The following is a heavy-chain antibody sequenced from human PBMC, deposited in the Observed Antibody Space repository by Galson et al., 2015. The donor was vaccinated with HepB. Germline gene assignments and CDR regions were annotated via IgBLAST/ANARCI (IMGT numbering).Heavy chain of an antibody. CDR3: AKAWGYYDSSGQNYFGY. Sequence: SLRLSCAASGFTFDDYAMHWVRQAPGKGLEWVSGITWNSGSIGYADSVKGRFTISRDNAKNSLYLQMNSLRAEDTALYYCAKAWGYYDSSGQNYFGYWGQGTLVTVSS. V-gene: IGHV3-9*01. J-gene: IGHJ4*02. D-gene: IGHD3-22*01. CDR1: GFTFDDYA. CDR2: ITWNSGSI.